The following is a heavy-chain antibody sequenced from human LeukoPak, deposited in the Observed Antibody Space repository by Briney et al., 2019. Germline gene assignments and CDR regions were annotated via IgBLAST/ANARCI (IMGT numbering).Heavy chain of an antibody. J-gene: IGHJ4*02. V-gene: IGHV1-2*04. CDR3: ARDNRGILWFGAPRLFYFDY. Sequence: ASVKVSCKASGYTFTGYYMHGVRQAPGQGLEWMGWINPNSGGTNYAQKFQGWVTMTRDTSISTAYMELSRLRSDDTAVYYCARDNRGILWFGAPRLFYFDYWGQGTLVTVSS. D-gene: IGHD3-10*01. CDR1: GYTFTGYY. CDR2: INPNSGGT.